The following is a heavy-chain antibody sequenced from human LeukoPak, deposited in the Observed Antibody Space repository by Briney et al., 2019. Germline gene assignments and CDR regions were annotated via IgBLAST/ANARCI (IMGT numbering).Heavy chain of an antibody. J-gene: IGHJ1*01. V-gene: IGHV4-39*01. Sequence: SETLSLTCTVSGGSISSSSYYWGWIRQPPGKGLERIGSIYYSGSTYYNPSLKSRVTISVDTSKNQFSLKLSSVTAADTAVYYCARPDYDSSGYEGYFQHWGQGTLVTVSS. D-gene: IGHD3-22*01. CDR2: IYYSGST. CDR1: GGSISSSSYY. CDR3: ARPDYDSSGYEGYFQH.